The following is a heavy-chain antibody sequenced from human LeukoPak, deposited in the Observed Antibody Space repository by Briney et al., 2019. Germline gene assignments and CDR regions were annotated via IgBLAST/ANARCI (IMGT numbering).Heavy chain of an antibody. J-gene: IGHJ4*02. D-gene: IGHD5-18*01. CDR3: AKTGKYTYGFFDY. V-gene: IGHV3-23*01. Sequence: GGSLRLSCAASGFTFSNYAMSWVRQAPGKGLEWVSAISGSGETPYSADSVKGRFTISRDNSKNTLYLQMNSLRAEDTAVYYCAKTGKYTYGFFDYWGQGTLVTVSS. CDR1: GFTFSNYA. CDR2: ISGSGETP.